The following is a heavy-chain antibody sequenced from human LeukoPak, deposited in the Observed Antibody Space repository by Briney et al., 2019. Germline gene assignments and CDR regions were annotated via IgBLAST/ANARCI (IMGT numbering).Heavy chain of an antibody. CDR2: ISSGGGNV. Sequence: PGGTLRLSCAASGFTFGSYSMNWVRQAPGKGLEWVSYISSGGGNVYYADSVKARLTISRDNAKNSLYMQINSLRAEDTAVYYCARGSWYYDSSDNYGALDYCGQGTLVTVSS. CDR1: GFTFGSYS. V-gene: IGHV3-48*04. CDR3: ARGSWYYDSSDNYGALDY. J-gene: IGHJ4*02. D-gene: IGHD3-22*01.